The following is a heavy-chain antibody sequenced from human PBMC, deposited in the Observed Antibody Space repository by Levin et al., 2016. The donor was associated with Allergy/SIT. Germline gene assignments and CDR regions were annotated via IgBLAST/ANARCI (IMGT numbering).Heavy chain of an antibody. CDR3: ARVLYYYGPRGGVNYYYGMDV. D-gene: IGHD3-10*01. CDR2: ISSSSSYI. V-gene: IGHV3-21*01. J-gene: IGHJ6*02. Sequence: VRQAPGKGLEWVSSISSSSSYIYYADSVKGRFTISRDNAKNSLYLQMNSLRAEDTAVYYCARVLYYYGPRGGVNYYYGMDVWGQGTTVTVSS.